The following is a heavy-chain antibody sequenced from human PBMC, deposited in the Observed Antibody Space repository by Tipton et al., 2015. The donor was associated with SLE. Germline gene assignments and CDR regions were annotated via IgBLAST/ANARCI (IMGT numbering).Heavy chain of an antibody. CDR1: RFTFSDHY. V-gene: IGHV3-72*01. CDR2: TRNKANSYTT. J-gene: IGHJ6*03. CDR3: AKEGSHYDFWNGGNHYYMDV. D-gene: IGHD3-3*01. Sequence: SLRLSCAASRFTFSDHYMDWVRQAPGKGLEWVGRTRNKANSYTTEYAASVRGRFTISRDDSKNSLYLQMNSLKTEDTAVYYCAKEGSHYDFWNGGNHYYMDVWGKGTTVTVSS.